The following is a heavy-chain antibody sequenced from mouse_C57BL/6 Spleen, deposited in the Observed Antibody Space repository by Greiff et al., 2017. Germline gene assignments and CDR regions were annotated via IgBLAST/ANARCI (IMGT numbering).Heavy chain of an antibody. D-gene: IGHD1-1*01. CDR2: ISSGGDYI. V-gene: IGHV5-9-1*02. J-gene: IGHJ4*01. CDR1: GFTFSSYA. Sequence: DVMLVESGEGLVKPGGSLKLSCAASGFTFSSYAMSWVRQTPEKRLEWVAYISSGGDYIYYADTVKGRFTISRDNARNTLYLQMSSLKSEDTAMYYCTRALLLRYYAMDYWGQGTSVTVSS. CDR3: TRALLLRYYAMDY.